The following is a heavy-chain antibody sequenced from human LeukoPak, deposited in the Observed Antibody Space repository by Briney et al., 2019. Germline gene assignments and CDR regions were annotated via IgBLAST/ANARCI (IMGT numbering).Heavy chain of an antibody. D-gene: IGHD3-3*01. CDR2: IYYSGST. J-gene: IGHJ5*02. Sequence: SETLSLTCTVSGGSISSGGYYWSWIRQHPGKGLEWIGYIYYSGSTNYNPSLKSRVTISVDTSKNQFSLKLSSVTAADTAVYYCARVVTIFGVVISWFDPWGQGTLVTVSS. V-gene: IGHV4-61*08. CDR1: GGSISSGGYY. CDR3: ARVVTIFGVVISWFDP.